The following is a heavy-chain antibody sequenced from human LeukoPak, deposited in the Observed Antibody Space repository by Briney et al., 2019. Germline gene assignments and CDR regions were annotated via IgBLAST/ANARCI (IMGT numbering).Heavy chain of an antibody. CDR1: GGSISSSSYY. V-gene: IGHV4-39*01. D-gene: IGHD3-10*01. CDR2: IYYSGST. J-gene: IGHJ4*02. Sequence: PSETLSLTCTVSGGSISSSSYYWGWIRQPPGKGLEWIGSIYYSGSTYYNPSLKSRLTISLDTSKNQFSLKLSSVTAADTAVYYCAVSSITMARGVIITHYFDYWGQGTLVTVSS. CDR3: AVSSITMARGVIITHYFDY.